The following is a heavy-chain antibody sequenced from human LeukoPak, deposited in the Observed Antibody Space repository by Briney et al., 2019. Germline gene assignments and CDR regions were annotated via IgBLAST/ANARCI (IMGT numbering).Heavy chain of an antibody. CDR3: AKDFNYYDSSGNPSPFDY. CDR1: GFTFSSHA. Sequence: GGSLRLSCAASGFTFSSHAMSWVRQAPGKGLEWVSAISGSGGSTYYADSVKGRFTISRDNSKNTLYLQMNSLRAEDTAVYYCAKDFNYYDSSGNPSPFDYWGQGTLVTVSS. J-gene: IGHJ4*02. V-gene: IGHV3-23*01. D-gene: IGHD3-22*01. CDR2: ISGSGGST.